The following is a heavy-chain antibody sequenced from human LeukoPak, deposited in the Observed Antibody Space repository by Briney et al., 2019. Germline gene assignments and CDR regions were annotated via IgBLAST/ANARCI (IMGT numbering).Heavy chain of an antibody. CDR3: ARSIAMIRGPPGY. CDR2: MNPHTGNS. V-gene: IGHV1-8*01. Sequence: GASVKVSCKASGYTFINYDINWVRQATGQGLEWMGWMNPHTGNSGYKEKFQGRVTMTRDTSINAAYMELSGLESEDSAIYCCARSIAMIRGPPGYWGQGTQVTVSS. D-gene: IGHD3-10*01. J-gene: IGHJ4*02. CDR1: GYTFINYD.